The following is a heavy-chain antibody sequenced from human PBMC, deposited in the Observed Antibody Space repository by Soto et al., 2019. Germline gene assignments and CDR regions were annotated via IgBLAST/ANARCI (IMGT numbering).Heavy chain of an antibody. Sequence: PSETLSLTCTVSGGSISSYYWSWIRQPPGKGLEWIGYIYYSGSTNYNPSLKSRVTISVDTSKNQFSLKLSSVTAADTAVYYCARESSDWNYSGWFDPWGQGTLVTVSS. CDR2: IYYSGST. V-gene: IGHV4-59*01. D-gene: IGHD1-7*01. CDR3: ARESSDWNYSGWFDP. CDR1: GGSISSYY. J-gene: IGHJ5*02.